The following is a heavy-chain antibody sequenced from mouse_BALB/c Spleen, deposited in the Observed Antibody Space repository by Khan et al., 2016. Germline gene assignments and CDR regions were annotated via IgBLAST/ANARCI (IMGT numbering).Heavy chain of an antibody. J-gene: IGHJ2*01. D-gene: IGHD1-1*02. CDR1: GASITSGY. V-gene: IGHV3-8*02. Sequence: EVQLQESGPSLVKPSQTLSLTCSVTGASITSGYWNWIRKFPGNKLEYMGYISYSGSTYYNPSLKCRISIPRAPSKSQYYLQLNSVTTEDTATYYCAGYYGHFFDYWGQGTTLTGSS. CDR3: AGYYGHFFDY. CDR2: ISYSGST.